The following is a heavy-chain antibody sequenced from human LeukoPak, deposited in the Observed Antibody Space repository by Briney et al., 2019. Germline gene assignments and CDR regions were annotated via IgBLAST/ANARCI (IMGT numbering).Heavy chain of an antibody. D-gene: IGHD1-26*01. J-gene: IGHJ4*02. CDR3: AREGSSRPFDY. V-gene: IGHV4-4*07. CDR1: GDSVSSYY. CDR2: IYSSGTT. Sequence: SETLSLTYTVSGDSVSSYYWTWIRQPAGKGLEWIGRIYSSGTTHYNPSLKSRVTMSVDTSKNQFTLKLSSVTAADTAVYYCAREGSSRPFDYWGQGTLVTVSS.